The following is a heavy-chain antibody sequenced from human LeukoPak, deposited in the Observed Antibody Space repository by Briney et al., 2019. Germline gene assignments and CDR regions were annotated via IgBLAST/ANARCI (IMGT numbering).Heavy chain of an antibody. Sequence: SVKVSCKVSGYTLTELSMHWVRQAPGQGLEWMGRIIPILGIANYAQKFQGRVTITADKSTSTAYMELSSLRSEDTAVYYCARADSGGDSSGYKWFDPWGQGTLVTVSS. CDR2: IIPILGIA. D-gene: IGHD3-22*01. V-gene: IGHV1-69*04. J-gene: IGHJ5*02. CDR3: ARADSGGDSSGYKWFDP. CDR1: GYTLTELS.